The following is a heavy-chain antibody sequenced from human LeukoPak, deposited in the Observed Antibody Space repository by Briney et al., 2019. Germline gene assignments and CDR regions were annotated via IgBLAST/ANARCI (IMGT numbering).Heavy chain of an antibody. CDR2: ISGSGGST. CDR1: GFTFSSYA. Sequence: GGSLRLSCAASGFTFSSYAMSWVRQAPGKGLEWVSAISGSGGSTYYADSVKGRFTISRDNSKNTLHLQMNSLRAEDTAVYYCAKAPNQYCSGTSCYKADYWGQGTLVTVSS. CDR3: AKAPNQYCSGTSCYKADY. D-gene: IGHD2-2*02. V-gene: IGHV3-23*01. J-gene: IGHJ4*02.